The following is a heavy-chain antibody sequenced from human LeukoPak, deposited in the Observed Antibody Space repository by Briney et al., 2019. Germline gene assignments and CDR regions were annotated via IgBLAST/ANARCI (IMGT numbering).Heavy chain of an antibody. D-gene: IGHD3-16*02. CDR3: ASGVWGSYRTYYFDY. V-gene: IGHV3-48*03. J-gene: IGHJ4*02. CDR1: GFTFSSYE. Sequence: GGSLRLSCAASGFTFSSYEMNWVRQAPGKGLEWVSYISSSGSTIYYADSVKGRFTISRDNAKNSLYLQMNSLRAEDTAVYYCASGVWGSYRTYYFDYWGQGTLVTVSS. CDR2: ISSSGSTI.